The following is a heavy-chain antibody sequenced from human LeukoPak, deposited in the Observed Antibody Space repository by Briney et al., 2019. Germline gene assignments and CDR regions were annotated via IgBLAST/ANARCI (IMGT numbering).Heavy chain of an antibody. CDR3: ASNHDRYGDYAFDY. V-gene: IGHV1-18*01. CDR1: GYTFSSNG. D-gene: IGHD4-17*01. Sequence: ASVKVSCKASGYTFSSNGISWVRQAPGQGLEWMGWISAYNGNTNYAQKFQGRVTITADESTSTAYMELSSLRSEDTAVYYCASNHDRYGDYAFDYWGQGTLVTVSS. J-gene: IGHJ4*02. CDR2: ISAYNGNT.